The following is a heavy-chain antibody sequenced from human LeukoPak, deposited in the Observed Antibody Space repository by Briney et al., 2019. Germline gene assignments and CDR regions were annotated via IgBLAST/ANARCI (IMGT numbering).Heavy chain of an antibody. CDR1: GFTFSTYA. V-gene: IGHV3-30*14. J-gene: IGHJ4*02. CDR3: ARGLRYYGSGIYWYYFDY. CDR2: ISYDGIKK. D-gene: IGHD3-10*01. Sequence: GGSLRLSCAASGFTFSTYAIHWVRQAPGKGLDWVAVISYDGIKKYYADSVKGRFTISRDNSKNTLYLQMNSLRAEDTALYYCARGLRYYGSGIYWYYFDYWGQGTLVTVSS.